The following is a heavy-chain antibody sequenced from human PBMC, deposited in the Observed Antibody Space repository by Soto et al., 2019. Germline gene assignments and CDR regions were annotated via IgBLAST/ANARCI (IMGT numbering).Heavy chain of an antibody. CDR3: ARDPPPGYYGMDV. CDR2: KWYDGSNK. CDR1: GFTFSSYG. J-gene: IGHJ6*02. V-gene: IGHV3-33*01. Sequence: GGSLRLSCAASGFTFSSYGMHRVSQAPGKGLVWVAVKWYDGSNKYYADSVKGRFTISRDNSTNTLYLQMNSLRAEDTAVYYCARDPPPGYYGMDVWCQGMTVTVSS.